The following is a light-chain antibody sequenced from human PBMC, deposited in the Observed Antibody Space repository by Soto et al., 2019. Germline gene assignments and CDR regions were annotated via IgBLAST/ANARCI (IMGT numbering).Light chain of an antibody. J-gene: IGKJ2*01. CDR3: LQLVSAPYT. V-gene: IGKV3-20*01. Sequence: EIVLTQSPGTLSLSPGERATLSCTASETIGMTSLAWYQPKPGQAPRLVINGASTTALGIPDRVSGSTSGTGFNHSISRLEPEDSAGYHCLQLVSAPYTVGHGTRLEIK. CDR1: ETIGMTS. CDR2: GAS.